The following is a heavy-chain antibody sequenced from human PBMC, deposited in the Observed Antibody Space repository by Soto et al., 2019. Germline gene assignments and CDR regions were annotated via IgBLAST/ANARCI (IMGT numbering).Heavy chain of an antibody. Sequence: ASVKVSCKASGYTFTSYGISWVRQAPGQGLEWMGWMNAYSGKTDYAQKFQGRVTMTTDTFTSTAYMDLRSLSSDDTAVYYCVRDRLTVTGTKCFDYWGQGTMVTISS. CDR2: MNAYSGKT. J-gene: IGHJ4*02. CDR1: GYTFTSYG. D-gene: IGHD4-17*01. V-gene: IGHV1-18*01. CDR3: VRDRLTVTGTKCFDY.